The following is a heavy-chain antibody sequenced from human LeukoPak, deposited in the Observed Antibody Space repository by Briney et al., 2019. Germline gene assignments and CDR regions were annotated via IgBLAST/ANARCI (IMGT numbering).Heavy chain of an antibody. CDR2: ISGSGGST. Sequence: GASLRLSCAASGFTFSSYAMSWVRQAPGKGLEWVSAISGSGGSTYYADSVKGRFTISRDNSKNTLYLQMNSLRAEDTAVYYCAKVRQQWLVFDYWGQGTLVTVSS. J-gene: IGHJ4*02. V-gene: IGHV3-23*01. CDR1: GFTFSSYA. D-gene: IGHD6-19*01. CDR3: AKVRQQWLVFDY.